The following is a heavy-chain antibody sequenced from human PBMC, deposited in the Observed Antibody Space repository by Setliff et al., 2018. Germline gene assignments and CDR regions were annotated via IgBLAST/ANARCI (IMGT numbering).Heavy chain of an antibody. CDR2: KYYSGST. D-gene: IGHD3-10*01. V-gene: IGHV4-59*08. CDR1: GSSFSSYS. Sequence: SETLSLTCTVSGSSFSSYSWSWIRQPPGKGLEWIGYKYYSGSTNSNPSLKSRVTISVDTSKNQFSLKLSSVTAADTAVYFCARSLGSGSYYNSRPFYSDYWGQGTLVTVSS. CDR3: ARSLGSGSYYNSRPFYSDY. J-gene: IGHJ4*02.